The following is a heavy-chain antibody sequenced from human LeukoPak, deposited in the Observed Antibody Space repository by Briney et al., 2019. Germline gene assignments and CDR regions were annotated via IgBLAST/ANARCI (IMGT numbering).Heavy chain of an antibody. CDR1: GGSISGYS. D-gene: IGHD2-15*01. CDR2: IYDTGGT. V-gene: IGHV4-59*07. J-gene: IGHJ4*02. CDR3: ARAQVYCSGGTCYLMGFDD. Sequence: LDTLYLTCTVSGGSISGYSWSWIRQSPGKGLEWIGYIYDTGGTNYNPSIKSRVAISVDTSKNKFSLKMTSVTAADTAVYYCARAQVYCSGGTCYLMGFDDRGPGTLVTVCS.